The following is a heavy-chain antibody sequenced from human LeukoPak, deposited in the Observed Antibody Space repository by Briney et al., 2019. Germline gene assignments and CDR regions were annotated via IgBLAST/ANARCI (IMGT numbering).Heavy chain of an antibody. CDR3: ARRSYSGKDFDY. CDR2: IFPHDSDT. D-gene: IGHD4-23*01. Sequence: PGESLKISCKGSGYSFQDYWIGWVRQMPGKGPELMGRIFPHDSDTKYSPSFQGQVTISADKSISTAYLQWSSLKASDTAMYYCARRSYSGKDFDYWGQGTLVTVSS. J-gene: IGHJ4*02. CDR1: GYSFQDYW. V-gene: IGHV5-51*01.